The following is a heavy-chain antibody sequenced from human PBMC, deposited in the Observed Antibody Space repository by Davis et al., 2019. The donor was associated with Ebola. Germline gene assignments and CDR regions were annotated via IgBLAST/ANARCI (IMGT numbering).Heavy chain of an antibody. CDR1: GGSSSGYF. J-gene: IGHJ3*02. D-gene: IGHD2-2*01. CDR3: ARNIIEVPAALGI. CDR2: INHNGNI. Sequence: SETLSLTCSVSGGSSSGYFWNWIRQSPGKGLEWIAEINHNGNIHYNGALEGRATISVDTSKNQFSLMLNSVTAADTAVYYCARNIIEVPAALGIWGQGTMVTIS. V-gene: IGHV4-34*01.